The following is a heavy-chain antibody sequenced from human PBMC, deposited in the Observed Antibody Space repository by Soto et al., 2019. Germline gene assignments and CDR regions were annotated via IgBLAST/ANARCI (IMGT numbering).Heavy chain of an antibody. CDR3: ARDAEFENEDIGYCTNCGMDV. CDR2: IWFDGSNK. Sequence: PGGSLRLSCAASGFTFSSYGMHWVRQAPGKGLEWVAVIWFDGSNKYYADSVKGRFTISRDNSKNTLYLQMNSLRAEDTAVYYCARDAEFENEDIGYCTNCGMDVWGQGTTVTVYS. D-gene: IGHD2-8*01. V-gene: IGHV3-33*08. CDR1: GFTFSSYG. J-gene: IGHJ6*02.